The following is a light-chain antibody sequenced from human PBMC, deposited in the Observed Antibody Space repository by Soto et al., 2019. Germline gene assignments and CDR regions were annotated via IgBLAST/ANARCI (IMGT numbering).Light chain of an antibody. CDR3: QVWDTASDQVV. CDR2: DNN. J-gene: IGLJ2*01. V-gene: IGLV3-21*02. Sequence: SYELTQPPSMSGAPGQTARITCGGSNIGAKSVYWYQQKPSQAPVLVVSDNNDRPSGIPARFSGSKSGHTATLTISRVEAGDEADYYCQVWDTASDQVVFGGGTKVTVL. CDR1: NIGAKS.